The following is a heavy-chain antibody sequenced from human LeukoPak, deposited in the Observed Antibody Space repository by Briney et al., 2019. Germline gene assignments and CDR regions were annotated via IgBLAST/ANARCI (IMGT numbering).Heavy chain of an antibody. CDR2: IRYDGNNE. V-gene: IGHV3-30*02. D-gene: IGHD4-23*01. Sequence: PGGSLRLSCAASGFIFTTCAMHWVRQAPGKGLECVAYIRYDGNNENYADSVKGRFTISRDNSKDMLYLQMNSLRPEDTAVYYCAKGDDYGANTRLPKYNWFEPWGQGTQVTVSS. J-gene: IGHJ5*02. CDR3: AKGDDYGANTRLPKYNWFEP. CDR1: GFIFTTCA.